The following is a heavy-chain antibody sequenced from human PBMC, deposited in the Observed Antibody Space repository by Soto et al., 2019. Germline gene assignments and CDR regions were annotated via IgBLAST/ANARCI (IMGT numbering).Heavy chain of an antibody. V-gene: IGHV3-30*03. CDR3: ARDSSSGWIDAFDI. Sequence: PGGSLRLSCAASGFTFSNFGMHWVRQAPGKGLEWVAVMSYDGSNEDYADSVKGRFTISRDNAKNSLYLQMNSLRAEDTAVYYCARDSSSGWIDAFDIWVQGTMVTVSS. CDR2: MSYDGSNE. CDR1: GFTFSNFG. J-gene: IGHJ3*02. D-gene: IGHD6-19*01.